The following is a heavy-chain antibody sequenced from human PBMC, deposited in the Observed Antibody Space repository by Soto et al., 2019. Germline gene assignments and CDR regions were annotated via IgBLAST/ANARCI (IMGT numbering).Heavy chain of an antibody. Sequence: VQLVESGGTVVQPGGSLRLSCVGSGFTFSSYGMHWVRQAPGKGLECVAVISDTGSSHYYAASVEGRFTISRENSKNSLFLQMNTLRDDDTAVYYCVRGGTTVATIGDHWGQGTLVTVSS. J-gene: IGHJ4*02. CDR1: GFTFSSYG. CDR2: ISDTGSSH. V-gene: IGHV3-30*03. CDR3: VRGGTTVATIGDH. D-gene: IGHD4-17*01.